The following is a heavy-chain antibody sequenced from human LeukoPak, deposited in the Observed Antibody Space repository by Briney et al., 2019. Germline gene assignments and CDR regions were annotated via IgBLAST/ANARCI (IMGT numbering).Heavy chain of an antibody. CDR1: GFTFDDYA. D-gene: IGHD5-12*01. CDR3: AKGARLRANSYYFDS. J-gene: IGHJ4*02. V-gene: IGHV3-9*01. Sequence: GGSLRLSCAASGFTFDDYAMHWVRQAPGKGLEWVSGISWNRGSIGYADSVKGRFTISRDNAKNSLYLQMNSLRADDRALYYCAKGARLRANSYYFDSWGQGTLVTVSS. CDR2: ISWNRGSI.